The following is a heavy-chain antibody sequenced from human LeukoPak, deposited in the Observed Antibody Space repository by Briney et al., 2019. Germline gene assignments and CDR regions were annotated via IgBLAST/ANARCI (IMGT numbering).Heavy chain of an antibody. J-gene: IGHJ3*02. CDR3: ARSNDYYGSGSYAFDI. CDR1: GFTVSSNY. CDR2: IYSGGST. Sequence: PGGSLRLSCAASGFTVSSNYMSWVRQAPGKGLEWVSVIYSGGSTYYADSVKGRFTISRDKSKNTLYLQMNSLRAEDTAVYYCARSNDYYGSGSYAFDIWGQGTMVTVSS. V-gene: IGHV3-53*01. D-gene: IGHD3-10*01.